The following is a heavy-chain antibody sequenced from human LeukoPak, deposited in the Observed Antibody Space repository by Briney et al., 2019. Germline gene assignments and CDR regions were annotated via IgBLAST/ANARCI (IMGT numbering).Heavy chain of an antibody. CDR2: TNPNSGNT. CDR1: GYTFTSYD. V-gene: IGHV1-8*01. J-gene: IGHJ5*02. Sequence: ASVKVSCKASGYTFTSYDINWLRQATGQGLEWMGWTNPNSGNTGYAQKFQGRVTMARNTSISTAYMELSSLRSEDTAVYYCARGWVVRGVSRWFDPWGQGTLVTVSS. CDR3: ARGWVVRGVSRWFDP. D-gene: IGHD3-10*01.